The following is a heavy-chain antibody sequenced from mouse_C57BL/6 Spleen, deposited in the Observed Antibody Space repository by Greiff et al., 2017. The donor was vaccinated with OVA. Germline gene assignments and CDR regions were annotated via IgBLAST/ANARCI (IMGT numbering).Heavy chain of an antibody. CDR3: ASEAYYAMDY. CDR1: GFSLTSYG. Sequence: VKVEESGPGLVQPSQSLSITCTVSGFSLTSYGVHWVRQSPGKGLEWLGVIWSGGSTDYNAAFISRLSISKDNSKSQVFFKMNSLQADDTAIYYCASEAYYAMDYWGQGTSVTVSS. V-gene: IGHV2-2*01. J-gene: IGHJ4*01. CDR2: IWSGGST.